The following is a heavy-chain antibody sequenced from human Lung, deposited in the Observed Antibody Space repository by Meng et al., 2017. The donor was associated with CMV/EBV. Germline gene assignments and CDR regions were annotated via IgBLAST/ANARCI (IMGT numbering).Heavy chain of an antibody. CDR1: GFTFSDYS. V-gene: IGHV3-21*01. J-gene: IGHJ6*02. D-gene: IGHD1-26*01. CDR3: ARDRYSGSYFGTGYYYGMNV. Sequence: GESLKISCAASGFTFSDYSMNWVRQAPGKGLEWVSSISSSSTYIHYADSVKGRFTISRDNAKNSVYLQMNSLRAEDTAVYYCARDRYSGSYFGTGYYYGMNVXGQGXTVTVSS. CDR2: ISSSSTYI.